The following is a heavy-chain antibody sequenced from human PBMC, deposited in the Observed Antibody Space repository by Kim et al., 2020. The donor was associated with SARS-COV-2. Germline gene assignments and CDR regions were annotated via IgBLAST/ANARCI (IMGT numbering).Heavy chain of an antibody. V-gene: IGHV3-21*01. CDR3: ARGGGYCGGDCYGIDY. CDR1: GFSFSSCT. Sequence: GGSLRLSCAASGFSFSSCTMIWVRQAPGKGLEWVSSISGGSNYIYYADSVKGRFTISRDNTKNSLYLQMNSLRAEDTAVYYCARGGGYCGGDCYGIDYWGQGTLVTVSS. D-gene: IGHD2-21*02. CDR2: ISGGSNYI. J-gene: IGHJ4*02.